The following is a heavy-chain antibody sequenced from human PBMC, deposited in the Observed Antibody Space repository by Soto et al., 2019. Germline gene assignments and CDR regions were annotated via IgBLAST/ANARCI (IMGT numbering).Heavy chain of an antibody. J-gene: IGHJ4*02. CDR2: ISYDGSNK. Sequence: QVQLVESGGGVVRPGRSLRLSCAASGFSFNNYGMHWVRQAPGKGLEWVAVISYDGSNKYYADSVKGRFTISRDNSKNTLYLHMNSLRPEDTAIYYCAKDHGLLWFGETPLDYFDYWGQGTLVTVSS. CDR3: AKDHGLLWFGETPLDYFDY. CDR1: GFSFNNYG. V-gene: IGHV3-30*18. D-gene: IGHD3-10*01.